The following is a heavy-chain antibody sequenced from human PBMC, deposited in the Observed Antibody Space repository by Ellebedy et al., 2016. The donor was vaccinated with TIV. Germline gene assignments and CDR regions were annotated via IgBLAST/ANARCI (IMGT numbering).Heavy chain of an antibody. V-gene: IGHV3-23*01. CDR1: GFTFSTYG. D-gene: IGHD2-21*02. CDR3: AKDRTSGDGYWVFDS. CDR2: IVGSGA. J-gene: IGHJ4*02. Sequence: GESLKISCAASGFTFSTYGMHWVRQAPGKGLEWVSGIVGSGAEKYADSVKGRFTISRDNSKRTVDLQMRSVRAEDTAVYFCAKDRTSGDGYWVFDSWGQGTMVSGSS.